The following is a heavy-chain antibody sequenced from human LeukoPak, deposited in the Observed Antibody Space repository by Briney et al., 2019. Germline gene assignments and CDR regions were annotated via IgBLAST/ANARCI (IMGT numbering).Heavy chain of an antibody. V-gene: IGHV3-23*01. CDR3: AKGSRIAVAGNYDY. D-gene: IGHD6-19*01. CDR2: ISGSGGST. Sequence: GGSLRLSCAASGFTFSSYAMGWVRQAPGKGLEWVSAISGSGGSTYYADSVKGRFTISRDNSKNTLYLQMNSLRAEDTAVYYCAKGSRIAVAGNYDYWGQGTLVTVSS. J-gene: IGHJ4*02. CDR1: GFTFSSYA.